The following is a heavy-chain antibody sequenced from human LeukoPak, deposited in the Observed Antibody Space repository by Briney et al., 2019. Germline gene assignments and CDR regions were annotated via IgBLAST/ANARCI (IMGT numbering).Heavy chain of an antibody. V-gene: IGHV3-23*01. CDR1: EFTFSTFA. CDR2: ISSGGGAT. J-gene: IGHJ6*03. CDR3: AKHLGFHSFRFCYIDV. D-gene: IGHD2-21*01. Sequence: GGSLRLSCEASEFTFSTFAMSWIGQPPGTGLEWVSTISSGGGATYYADSVKGRFTTSRDNSKDTLFLQMYNLRADDTAVYYCAKHLGFHSFRFCYIDVWGKGTSVIVSS.